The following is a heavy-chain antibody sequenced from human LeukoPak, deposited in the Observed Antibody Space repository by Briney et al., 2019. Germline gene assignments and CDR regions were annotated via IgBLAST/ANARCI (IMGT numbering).Heavy chain of an antibody. CDR3: ARVWMGSRGAFDI. CDR2: INGSGST. D-gene: IGHD3-10*01. J-gene: IGHJ3*02. Sequence: PSETLSLTCTVSGDSISRYYWSWIRQPPGKGLEWIGCINGSGSTNYNPSLKSRVTISADTSKNQFSLNLSSVTAADTAVYYCARVWMGSRGAFDIWSQGTMVTVSS. V-gene: IGHV4-59*08. CDR1: GDSISRYY.